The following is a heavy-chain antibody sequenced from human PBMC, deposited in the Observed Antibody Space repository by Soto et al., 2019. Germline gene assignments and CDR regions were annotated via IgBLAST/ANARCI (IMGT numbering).Heavy chain of an antibody. J-gene: IGHJ4*02. CDR3: ASGHANWSYEGGDMGGY. CDR1: GSSISRSSYY. CDR2: FYYSGSI. V-gene: IGHV4-39*01. D-gene: IGHD1-7*01. Sequence: SETLSLPCTVSGSSISRSSYYWGWIRQPPRKGLEWTASFYYSGSIYYNPAVKSRVTISVDTFTSQFSLKLSSVTAADTAVYYCASGHANWSYEGGDMGGYWGQGALVTVSS.